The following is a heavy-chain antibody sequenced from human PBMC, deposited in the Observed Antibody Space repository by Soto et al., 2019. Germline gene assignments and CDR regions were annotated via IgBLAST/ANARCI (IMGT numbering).Heavy chain of an antibody. Sequence: SVKVSCKASGGTFSSYAISWVRQAPGQGLEWMGGIIPIFGTANYAQKFQGRVTITADESTSTAYMELSSLRSEDTAVYYCARVRGCSSTSCTHYYYYGMDVWGQGTTVTVSS. J-gene: IGHJ6*02. CDR1: GGTFSSYA. CDR2: IIPIFGTA. CDR3: ARVRGCSSTSCTHYYYYGMDV. D-gene: IGHD2-2*01. V-gene: IGHV1-69*13.